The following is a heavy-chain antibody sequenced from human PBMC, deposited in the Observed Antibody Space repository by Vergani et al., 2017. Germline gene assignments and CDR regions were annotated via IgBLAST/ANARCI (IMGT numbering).Heavy chain of an antibody. CDR2: ISAYNGNT. D-gene: IGHD2-15*01. CDR3: ARDQLQGLGYCSGGSCYPGDY. CDR1: GYTFTSYG. V-gene: IGHV1-18*01. J-gene: IGHJ4*02. Sequence: QVQLVQSGAEVKKPGASVKVSCKASGYTFTSYGISWVRQAPGQGLEWMGWISAYNGNTNYAQKLQGRVTMTTDTSTSTAYMELRSRRSDDTAVYYCARDQLQGLGYCSGGSCYPGDYWGQGTLVTVSS.